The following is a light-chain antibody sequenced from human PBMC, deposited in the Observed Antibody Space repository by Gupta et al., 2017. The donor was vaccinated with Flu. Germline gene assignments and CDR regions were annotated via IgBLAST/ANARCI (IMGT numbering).Light chain of an antibody. CDR1: SLRSYY. J-gene: IGLJ1*01. CDR2: GEN. Sequence: SSELTQDPAVAVALGQTVRIACRGDSLRSYYASWYQQKPGQAPVLVIYGENKRPSGIPDRFSGSTSGNTASLTITGAQAEDEADYYCSSRESTNSVLYVFGTGPRLPS. CDR3: SSRESTNSVLYV. V-gene: IGLV3-19*01.